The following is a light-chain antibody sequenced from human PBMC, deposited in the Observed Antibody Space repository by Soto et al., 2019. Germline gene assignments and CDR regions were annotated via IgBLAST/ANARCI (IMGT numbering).Light chain of an antibody. Sequence: GTLSLSPGERATLSCRASQSVSSSYLAWYQQKPGQAPRLLIYGASSRATGIPDRFSGSGSGTDFTLTISRLEHEDFELYYCQQYGSSQFTFGPGTKADIK. CDR3: QQYGSSQFT. CDR2: GAS. V-gene: IGKV3-20*01. J-gene: IGKJ3*01. CDR1: QSVSSSY.